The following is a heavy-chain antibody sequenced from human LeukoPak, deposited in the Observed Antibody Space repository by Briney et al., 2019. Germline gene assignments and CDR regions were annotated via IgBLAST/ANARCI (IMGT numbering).Heavy chain of an antibody. CDR1: GFTFSSYG. D-gene: IGHD3-9*01. V-gene: IGHV3-48*03. CDR2: ISDSSSTI. Sequence: GGSLRLSCATSGFTFSSYGMNWVRQAPGKGLEWVSYISDSSSTIYYADSVKGRLTISRDNAKNSLYLQMNSLRAEDTAVYYCARWGATGYGDYWGQGTLVTVSS. CDR3: ARWGATGYGDY. J-gene: IGHJ4*02.